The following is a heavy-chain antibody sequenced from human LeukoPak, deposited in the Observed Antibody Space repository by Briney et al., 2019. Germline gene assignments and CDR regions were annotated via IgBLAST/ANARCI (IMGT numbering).Heavy chain of an antibody. CDR2: IYYSGST. CDR1: GVSISSSTYY. Sequence: SETLSLTCTGSGVSISSSTYYWGWIRQPPGKGLEWIGSIYYSGSTFYNPSLKSRVTISVDTSKNQFSLKLSSVTAADTAVYYCARLRYCSSTTCYYFDSWGQGTLVTVSS. V-gene: IGHV4-39*01. J-gene: IGHJ4*02. CDR3: ARLRYCSSTTCYYFDS. D-gene: IGHD2-2*01.